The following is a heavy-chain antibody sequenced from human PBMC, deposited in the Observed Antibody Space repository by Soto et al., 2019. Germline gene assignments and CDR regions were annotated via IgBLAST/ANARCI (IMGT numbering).Heavy chain of an antibody. J-gene: IGHJ6*02. CDR3: ARIPQKLQYYGIDV. D-gene: IGHD6-13*01. CDR1: GGSFSGYY. V-gene: IGHV4-34*01. Sequence: SETLSLTCAVYGGSFSGYYWSWIRQPPGKGLEWIGEINHSGSTNYNPSLKSRVTISVDTSKNQFSLKLSSVTAADTAVYYCARIPQKLQYYGIDVWGQGTTVTVSS. CDR2: INHSGST.